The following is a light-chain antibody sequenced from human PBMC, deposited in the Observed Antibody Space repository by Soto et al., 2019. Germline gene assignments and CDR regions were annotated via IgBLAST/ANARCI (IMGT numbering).Light chain of an antibody. CDR2: SNN. Sequence: QSVLTQPHSASGTPGQRVTICCSGSSXNIGSNYVYWYQQLPGTAPKLLIYSNNQRPSGVPDRFSGSKSGTSASLAISGLRSEDEADYYCAAWDDSLSGYVFGTGTRSPS. J-gene: IGLJ1*01. CDR1: SXNIGSNY. V-gene: IGLV1-47*02. CDR3: AAWDDSLSGYV.